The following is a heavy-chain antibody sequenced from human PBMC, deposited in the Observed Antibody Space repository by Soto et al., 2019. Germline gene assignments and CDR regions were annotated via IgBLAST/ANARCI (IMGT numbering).Heavy chain of an antibody. V-gene: IGHV1-2*02. CDR3: ARDPGIAVPLNWFDP. D-gene: IGHD6-19*01. Sequence: ASLKGSCKASGYTFTGYYMHWVREAPGQGLEWMGWINPNSGGTNYAQKFQGRVTMTRDTSISTAYMELSRLRSDDTAVYYCARDPGIAVPLNWFDPWGQGTLVTVSS. CDR1: GYTFTGYY. J-gene: IGHJ5*02. CDR2: INPNSGGT.